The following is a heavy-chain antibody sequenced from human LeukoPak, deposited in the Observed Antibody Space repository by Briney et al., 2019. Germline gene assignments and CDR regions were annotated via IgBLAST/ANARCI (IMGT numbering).Heavy chain of an antibody. D-gene: IGHD3-3*01. CDR3: ARVIGEEHYYYYMDV. Sequence: GGSLRLSCAASGFTFSSYSMNWVRQAPGKGLEWVSSISSSSSYIYYADSVKGRFTISRDNAKNSLYLQMNSLRAEDTAVYYCARVIGEEHYYYYMDVWGKGTTVTVSS. CDR2: ISSSSSYI. J-gene: IGHJ6*03. V-gene: IGHV3-21*01. CDR1: GFTFSSYS.